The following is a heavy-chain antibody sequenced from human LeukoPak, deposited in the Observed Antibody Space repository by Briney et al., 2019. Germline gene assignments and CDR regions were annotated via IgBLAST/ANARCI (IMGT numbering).Heavy chain of an antibody. Sequence: SGGSLRLSCAASGFTFSSSHMNWVRQAPGKGLEWVSFISTSGDTIYYADSVKGRFTISRDNAKNSLYLQMNSLRAEDTAVYYCARPHYDFWSGMGAFDIWGQGTMVTVSS. D-gene: IGHD3-3*01. CDR3: ARPHYDFWSGMGAFDI. J-gene: IGHJ3*02. CDR2: ISTSGDTI. V-gene: IGHV3-48*04. CDR1: GFTFSSSH.